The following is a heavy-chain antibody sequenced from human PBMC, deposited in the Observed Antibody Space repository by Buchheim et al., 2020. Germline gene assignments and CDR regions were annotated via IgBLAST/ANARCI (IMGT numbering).Heavy chain of an antibody. CDR1: GGSFSSYY. V-gene: IGHV4-34*01. J-gene: IGHJ6*02. CDR2: INHSGGT. D-gene: IGHD5/OR15-5a*01. CDR3: ARGEVYRYYYYGMDA. Sequence: QGQLQQWGAGLLKPSETLSLTCAVYGGSFSSYYWSWIRQPPGKGLEWIGEINHSGGTNYNPSLKSRVTTSLDTSKNHFSLKLSSVTAADTAVYYCARGEVYRYYYYGMDAWGQGTT.